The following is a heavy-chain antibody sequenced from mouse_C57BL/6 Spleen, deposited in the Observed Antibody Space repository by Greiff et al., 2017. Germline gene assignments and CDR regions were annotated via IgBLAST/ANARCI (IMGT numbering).Heavy chain of an antibody. CDR1: GYTFTSYT. D-gene: IGHD1-1*01. CDR3: ARAYDGSSYYFDD. Sequence: QVQLQQSGAELARPGASVTMSCKASGYTFTSYTMHWVKQRPGQGLEWIGYINPGSGYTKYNQKFKDKATLTADTSSSTAYMQLSSLTSEASAVYYCARAYDGSSYYFDDWGQGTTLTVSS. CDR2: INPGSGYT. V-gene: IGHV1-4*01. J-gene: IGHJ2*01.